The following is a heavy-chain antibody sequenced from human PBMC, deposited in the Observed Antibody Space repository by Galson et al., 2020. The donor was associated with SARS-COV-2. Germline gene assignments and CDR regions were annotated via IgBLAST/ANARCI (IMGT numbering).Heavy chain of an antibody. D-gene: IGHD5-18*01. Sequence: GDYLKISCAASGFTFSSYDMHWVRQATGKGLEWVSAIGTAGDTYYPGSVKGRFTISRENAKNSLYLQMNSLRAGDTAVYYCARGADTAMGLYYYYYMDVWGKGTTVTVSS. CDR2: IGTAGDT. CDR1: GFTFSSYD. J-gene: IGHJ6*03. V-gene: IGHV3-13*04. CDR3: ARGADTAMGLYYYYYMDV.